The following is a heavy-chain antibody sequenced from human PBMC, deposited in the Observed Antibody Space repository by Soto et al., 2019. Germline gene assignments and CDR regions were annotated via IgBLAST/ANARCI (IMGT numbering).Heavy chain of an antibody. J-gene: IGHJ4*02. D-gene: IGHD2-15*01. CDR3: AIRGSFRAPDY. Sequence: GKSLKISCKGSGYSFTSYWIGWVRQTPGKGLEWMGIIYPGDSDTRYTPSFQGQVTISADKSISTAYLQWSSLKASDTAMYYCAIRGSFRAPDYWGQGTLVTVSS. CDR1: GYSFTSYW. V-gene: IGHV5-51*01. CDR2: IYPGDSDT.